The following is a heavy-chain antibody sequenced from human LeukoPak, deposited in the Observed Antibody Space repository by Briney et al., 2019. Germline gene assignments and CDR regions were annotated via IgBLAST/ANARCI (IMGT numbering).Heavy chain of an antibody. D-gene: IGHD1-26*01. V-gene: IGHV5-51*01. CDR3: ARSGWELLSNDAFDI. CDR2: IYPGDSDT. CDR1: GYSFTDYW. J-gene: IGHJ3*02. Sequence: GESLKISCMGSGYSFTDYWIGWVRQMPGKGLEWMGIIYPGDSDTRYSSSFQGQVTISADKSISTAYLQWSSLKASDTAMYYCARSGWELLSNDAFDIWGQGTMVTVSS.